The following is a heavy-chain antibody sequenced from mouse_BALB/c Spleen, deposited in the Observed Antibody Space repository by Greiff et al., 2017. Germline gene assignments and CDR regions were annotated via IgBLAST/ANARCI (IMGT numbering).Heavy chain of an antibody. D-gene: IGHD1-1*01. CDR3: AREGAYGSSWFAY. CDR2: ISSGSSTI. V-gene: IGHV5-17*02. Sequence: EVKLVESGGGLVQPGGSRKLSCAASGFTFSSFGMHWVRQAPEKGLEWVAYISSGSSTIYYADTVKGRFTISRDNPKNTLFLQMTSLRSEDTAMYYCAREGAYGSSWFAYWGQGTLVTVSA. CDR1: GFTFSSFG. J-gene: IGHJ3*01.